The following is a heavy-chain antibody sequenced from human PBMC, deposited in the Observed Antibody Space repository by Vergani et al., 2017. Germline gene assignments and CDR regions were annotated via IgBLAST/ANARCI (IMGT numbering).Heavy chain of an antibody. CDR2: LSASDRRT. Sequence: EVQLLESGGDLVQPGGSLRLSCAASGFTFIMHAMSWVRQAPGKGLEWVSTLSASDRRTHYADSVKGGFTISRDNSKNTLFLHMNSLLPEDTAVYYCAKVGRSEVAGTFGAFDIWGQGTMVTVAS. J-gene: IGHJ3*02. CDR1: GFTFIMHA. D-gene: IGHD6-19*01. V-gene: IGHV3-23*01. CDR3: AKVGRSEVAGTFGAFDI.